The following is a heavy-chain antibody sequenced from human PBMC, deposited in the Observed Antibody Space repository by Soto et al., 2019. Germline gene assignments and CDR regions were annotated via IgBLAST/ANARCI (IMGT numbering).Heavy chain of an antibody. V-gene: IGHV3-30-3*01. Sequence: GGSLRLSCAASGFTFSSYAMHWVRQAPGKGLEWVAVISYDGSNKYYADSVKGQFTISRDNSKNTLYLQMNSLRAEDTAVYYCARDWEQSPYWGQGTLVTVSS. CDR3: ARDWEQSPY. CDR1: GFTFSSYA. D-gene: IGHD1-1*01. CDR2: ISYDGSNK. J-gene: IGHJ4*02.